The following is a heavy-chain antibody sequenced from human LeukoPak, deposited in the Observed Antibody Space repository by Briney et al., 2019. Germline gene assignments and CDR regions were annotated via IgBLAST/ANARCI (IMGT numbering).Heavy chain of an antibody. D-gene: IGHD2-15*01. Sequence: PSETLSLTCTVSGGSISSSSYYWGWIGQPPGKGLEWIGSIYYSGSTYYNPSLKSRVTISVDTSKNQFSLKLSSVTAADTAVYYCARVVAAVNWFDPWGQGTLVTVSS. V-gene: IGHV4-39*01. CDR1: GGSISSSSYY. CDR2: IYYSGST. J-gene: IGHJ5*02. CDR3: ARVVAAVNWFDP.